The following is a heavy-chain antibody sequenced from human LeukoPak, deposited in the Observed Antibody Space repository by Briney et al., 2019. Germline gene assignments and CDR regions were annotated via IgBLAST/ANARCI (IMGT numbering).Heavy chain of an antibody. CDR3: AKDFADYGDYYFDY. CDR2: IYSGGST. V-gene: IGHV3-53*01. CDR1: GFTVSSNY. D-gene: IGHD4-17*01. Sequence: GGSLRLSCAASGFTVSSNYMSWVRQAPGKGLEWVSVIYSGGSTYYADSVKGRFTISRDNSKNTLYLQMNSLRAEDTAVYYCAKDFADYGDYYFDYWGQGTLVTVSS. J-gene: IGHJ4*02.